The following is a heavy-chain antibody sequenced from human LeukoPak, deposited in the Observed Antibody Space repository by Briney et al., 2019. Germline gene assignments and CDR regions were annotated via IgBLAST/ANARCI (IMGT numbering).Heavy chain of an antibody. CDR1: GFIFSNSW. V-gene: IGHV3-7*01. J-gene: IGHJ4*02. D-gene: IGHD1-14*01. CDR2: IKPDGSEK. CDR3: ARLPNSRDPGDY. Sequence: PGGSLRLSCAASGFIFSNSWMSWVRQTPGKGLEWVANIKPDGSEKYYVDSVKGRFTISRDNAKNSLYLQMNSLRAEDTAVYYCARLPNSRDPGDYWGQGTLVTVSS.